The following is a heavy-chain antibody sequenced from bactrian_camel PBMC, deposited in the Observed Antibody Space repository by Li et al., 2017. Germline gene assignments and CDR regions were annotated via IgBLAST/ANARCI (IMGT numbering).Heavy chain of an antibody. CDR1: GFTLSSYR. D-gene: IGHD3*01. V-gene: IGHV3S6*01. CDR2: MDSDGFQAGVLRDT. J-gene: IGHJ4*01. Sequence: VQLVESGGGLVQPGGSLRLSCAASGFTLSSYRTYWVRQAPGKEREGIASMDSDGFQAGVLRDTRYAESVKGRFTISQDASKQSLYLEMNSLKPDDTAMYYCAAPFSPRSCRTSGYDVPGWYWGQGTQVTVS. CDR3: AAPFSPRSCRTSGYDVPGWY.